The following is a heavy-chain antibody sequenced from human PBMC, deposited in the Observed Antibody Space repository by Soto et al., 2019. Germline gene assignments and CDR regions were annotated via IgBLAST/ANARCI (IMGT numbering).Heavy chain of an antibody. J-gene: IGHJ5*02. CDR1: GGSFSGHY. Sequence: PSETLSLTWAVDGGSFSGHYWSWIRQAPGKGLKWIGQVDHSGSTNYNPSLKSRVTISLDTSKKQFSLRLTSVTVADPAVYYCARGTHSGSGCFDPWGQGTLVTVSS. V-gene: IGHV4-34*01. D-gene: IGHD3-10*01. CDR3: ARGTHSGSGCFDP. CDR2: VDHSGST.